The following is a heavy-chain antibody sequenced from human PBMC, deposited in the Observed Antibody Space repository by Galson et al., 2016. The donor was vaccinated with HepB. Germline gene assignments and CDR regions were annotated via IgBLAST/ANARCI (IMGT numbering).Heavy chain of an antibody. Sequence: SLRLSCAGYGIRFSDYYMDWVRQAPGKGLQWVCRIRHKTDGQSTDCAASLKDRFIISRDDSRNSVYLQMDSLKSEDTAVYYCTTEVWYRLETWGQGTLVTVS. J-gene: IGHJ5*02. CDR3: TTEVWYRLET. CDR2: IRHKTDGQST. D-gene: IGHD6-13*01. CDR1: GIRFSDYY. V-gene: IGHV3-72*01.